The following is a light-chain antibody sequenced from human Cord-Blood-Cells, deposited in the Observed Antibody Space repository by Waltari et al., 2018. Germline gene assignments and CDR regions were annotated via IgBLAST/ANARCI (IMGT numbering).Light chain of an antibody. CDR1: SSDVGGYNY. Sequence: QSALTQPASVSGSPGQSLTISCTGTSSDVGGYNYVSWYQQHPGKAPKRMIYEVSNRPSGVSNRFSGSKSGNTASLTISGLQAEDEADYYCSSYTSSSTLYVFGTGTKVTVL. CDR2: EVS. J-gene: IGLJ1*01. V-gene: IGLV2-14*01. CDR3: SSYTSSSTLYV.